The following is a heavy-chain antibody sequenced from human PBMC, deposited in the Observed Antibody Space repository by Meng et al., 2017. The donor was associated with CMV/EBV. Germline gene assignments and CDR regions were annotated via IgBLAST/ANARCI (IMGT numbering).Heavy chain of an antibody. J-gene: IGHJ4*02. D-gene: IGHD3-22*01. CDR1: FNDYS. CDR3: ASSGYYYDRTDYYPPDF. V-gene: IGHV3-11*01. Sequence: FNDYSMTWVRQVPGRGLEWISFISSGSTSKYYSDSVRGRFTISRDNFKNSLFLQMSGLTADDTAVYYCASSGYYYDRTDYYPPDFWGQGTRVTVSS. CDR2: ISSGSTSK.